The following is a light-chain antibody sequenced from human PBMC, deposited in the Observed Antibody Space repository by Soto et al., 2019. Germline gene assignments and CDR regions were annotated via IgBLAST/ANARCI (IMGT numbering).Light chain of an antibody. CDR1: QSISSW. V-gene: IGKV1-5*01. CDR3: QQYSILWT. CDR2: DVS. J-gene: IGKJ1*01. Sequence: DIQMTQSPSTLSASVGDRVTITCRASQSISSWLAWYQQKPGKAPKLLIYDVSTLESGVPSRFSGSGSGTEFTLTISSLQPDDFAAYYCQQYSILWTFGQGTKVDIK.